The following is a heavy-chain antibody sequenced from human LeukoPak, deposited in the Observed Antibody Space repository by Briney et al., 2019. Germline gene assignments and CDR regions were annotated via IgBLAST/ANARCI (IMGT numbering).Heavy chain of an antibody. Sequence: EASVKVSCKASGYTFTDYYMHWVRQAPGQGLEWMGWINPNSGGTNYAQKFQGRVTMTRDTSISTAYMELSRLRSDDTAVYYCARDQGYCSGGSCYYNWFDPWGQGTLVTVSS. J-gene: IGHJ5*02. CDR1: GYTFTDYY. D-gene: IGHD2-15*01. CDR2: INPNSGGT. CDR3: ARDQGYCSGGSCYYNWFDP. V-gene: IGHV1-2*02.